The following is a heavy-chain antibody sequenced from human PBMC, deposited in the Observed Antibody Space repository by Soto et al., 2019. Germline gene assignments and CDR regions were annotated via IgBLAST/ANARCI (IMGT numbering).Heavy chain of an antibody. V-gene: IGHV3-23*01. Sequence: GGSLRVSCVASRFTFRSYAMSWVRQAPGKGLEWVSGINPGGSSTFYADAVRGRFTISRDNAKNTVYLQMNSLRVEDTAKYYCVKEWTPRRAFDYWGQGTPVTVSS. J-gene: IGHJ4*02. CDR3: VKEWTPRRAFDY. CDR2: INPGGSST. D-gene: IGHD5-12*01. CDR1: RFTFRSYA.